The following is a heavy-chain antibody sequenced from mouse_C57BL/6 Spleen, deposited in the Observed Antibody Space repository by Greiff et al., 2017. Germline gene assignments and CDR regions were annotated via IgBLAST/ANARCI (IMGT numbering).Heavy chain of an antibody. Sequence: EVQLQESGPELVKPGASVKISCTASGYSFTDYNMNWVKQSNGKSLEWIGVINPNYGTTSYNQKFKGKATWTVDQSSSTAYMQMNSLTSEDTAVYYCAVLLRSVFAYWGQGTLVTVSA. CDR1: GYSFTDYN. CDR3: AVLLRSVFAY. V-gene: IGHV1-39*01. CDR2: INPNYGTT. J-gene: IGHJ3*01. D-gene: IGHD1-1*01.